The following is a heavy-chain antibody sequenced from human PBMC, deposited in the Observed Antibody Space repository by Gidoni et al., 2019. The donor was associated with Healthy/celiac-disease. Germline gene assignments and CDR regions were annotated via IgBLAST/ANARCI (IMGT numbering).Heavy chain of an antibody. D-gene: IGHD3-16*02. CDR2: IIPIFGTA. J-gene: IGHJ6*02. Sequence: QVQLVQSGAEVKKPGSSVKVSCKASGGTFSSYAISWVRQAPGQGLEWMGGIIPIFGTANYAQKFQGRVTITADESTSTAYMELSSLRSEDTAVYYCAKRTPNKNWGSYRYTFGMDVWGQGTTVTVSS. V-gene: IGHV1-69*01. CDR3: AKRTPNKNWGSYRYTFGMDV. CDR1: GGTFSSYA.